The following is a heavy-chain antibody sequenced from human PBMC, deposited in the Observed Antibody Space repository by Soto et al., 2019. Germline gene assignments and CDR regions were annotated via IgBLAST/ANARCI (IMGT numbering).Heavy chain of an antibody. CDR2: IYYSGST. J-gene: IGHJ4*02. CDR1: GGSISSGDYY. CDR3: ARVRYYDSSGYFVGNNLAFDY. Sequence: SLTCTVPGGSISSGDYYWSWIRQPPGKGLEWIGYIYYSGSTYYNPSLKSRVTISVDTSKNQFSLKLSSVTAADTAVYYCARVRYYDSSGYFVGNNLAFDYWGQGTLVTVS. V-gene: IGHV4-30-4*01. D-gene: IGHD3-22*01.